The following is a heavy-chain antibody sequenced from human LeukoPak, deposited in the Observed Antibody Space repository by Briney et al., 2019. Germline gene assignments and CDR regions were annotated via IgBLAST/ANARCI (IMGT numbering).Heavy chain of an antibody. V-gene: IGHV4-59*08. CDR2: IYSSGTT. CDR3: ARLYGSGYYDGDF. Sequence: PSETLSLTCTVSGGSIRSYYWSWIRQPPGKGLEWIGYIYSSGTTNYYPSLKSRVPFSIVSTKNHFSLKLTSVRAADTAVYYCARLYGSGYYDGDFWGQGSLVTVSS. D-gene: IGHD6-25*01. CDR1: GGSIRSYY. J-gene: IGHJ4*02.